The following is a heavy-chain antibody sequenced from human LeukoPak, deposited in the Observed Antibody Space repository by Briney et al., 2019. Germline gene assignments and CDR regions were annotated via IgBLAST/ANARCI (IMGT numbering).Heavy chain of an antibody. CDR2: ISPNSGGR. Sequence: ASVTVSCKASGYTFTVYYIHWVRQAPGQDLEWMGWISPNSGGRNYAQKFQGRVTMTRDTSVSTAHMELSNVRSDDTAVYYCARGTTVTTPFDYWGQGTLVTVSS. J-gene: IGHJ4*02. V-gene: IGHV1-2*02. CDR1: GYTFTVYY. CDR3: ARGTTVTTPFDY. D-gene: IGHD4-17*01.